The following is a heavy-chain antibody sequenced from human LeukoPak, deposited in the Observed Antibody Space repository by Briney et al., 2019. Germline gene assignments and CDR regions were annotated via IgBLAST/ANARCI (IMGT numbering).Heavy chain of an antibody. CDR1: GFTVSNNY. J-gene: IGHJ5*02. D-gene: IGHD3-22*01. Sequence: PGGSLRLSCAASGFTVSNNYMTWVRQAPGKGLEWVSIIYSGGSTYYADSVKGRFTISRDNSKNTLYLHMNSLRSDDTAVYYCARDRSLYYYDSSGLEGFDPWGQGTLVTVSS. CDR2: IYSGGST. CDR3: ARDRSLYYYDSSGLEGFDP. V-gene: IGHV3-53*05.